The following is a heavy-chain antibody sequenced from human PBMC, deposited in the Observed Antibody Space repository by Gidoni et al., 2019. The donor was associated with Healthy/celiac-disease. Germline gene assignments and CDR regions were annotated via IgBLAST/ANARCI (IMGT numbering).Heavy chain of an antibody. CDR2: INAGNGNT. V-gene: IGHV1-3*01. CDR3: AREGTVTTFDY. J-gene: IGHJ4*02. CDR1: GYTFTSYA. D-gene: IGHD4-17*01. Sequence: QVQLVQSGAEVKKPGASVKVSCTASGYTFTSYAMHWVRQAPGQRLEWMGWINAGNGNTKYSQKFQGRVTITRDTSASTAYMELSSLRSEDTAVYYCAREGTVTTFDYWGQGTLVTVSS.